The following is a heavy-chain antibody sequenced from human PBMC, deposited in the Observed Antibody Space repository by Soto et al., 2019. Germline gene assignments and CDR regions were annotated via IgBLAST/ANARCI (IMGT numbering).Heavy chain of an antibody. Sequence: QVQLVESGGGVVQPGRSLRLSCAASGFTFSNYIMHWVRQAPGKGLEWVAIILHDGNSKYYADSVKGRFTISRDNSKNTLYLQMNSLRAEDTAIYYCARDDEGGRYCDLGYWGQGTLVTVSS. CDR3: ARDDEGGRYCDLGY. V-gene: IGHV3-30-3*01. D-gene: IGHD3-10*01. CDR1: GFTFSNYI. J-gene: IGHJ4*02. CDR2: ILHDGNSK.